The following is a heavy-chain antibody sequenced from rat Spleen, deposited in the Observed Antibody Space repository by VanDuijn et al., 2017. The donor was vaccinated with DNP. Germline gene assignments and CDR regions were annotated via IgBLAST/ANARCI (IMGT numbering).Heavy chain of an antibody. Sequence: QIQLQQSGAELAKPGSSVKISCKASGYTFTNYYIGWIKQTTGQGLEFIGYVNTGSGGTHYNEKFKGKATLTVDKSSSAAFMQLSSLTPDDSAVYYCARRRLPYWYFDFWGPGTMVTVSS. CDR3: ARRRLPYWYFDF. V-gene: IGHV1-43*01. CDR1: GYTFTNYY. D-gene: IGHD1-4*01. J-gene: IGHJ1*01. CDR2: VNTGSGGT.